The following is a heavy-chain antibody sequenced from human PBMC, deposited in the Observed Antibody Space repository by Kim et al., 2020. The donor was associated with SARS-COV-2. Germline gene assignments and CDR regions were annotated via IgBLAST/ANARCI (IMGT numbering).Heavy chain of an antibody. D-gene: IGHD3-10*01. CDR3: ASHQTQLLWFGEFPISFDY. J-gene: IGHJ4*02. CDR2: IYHSGST. CDR1: GYSISSGYY. V-gene: IGHV4-38-2*02. Sequence: SETLSLTCTVSGYSISSGYYWGWIRQPPGKGLEWIGSIYHSGSTYYNPSLKSRVTISVDTSKNQFSLKLSSVTAADTAVYYCASHQTQLLWFGEFPISFDYWGQGTLVTVSS.